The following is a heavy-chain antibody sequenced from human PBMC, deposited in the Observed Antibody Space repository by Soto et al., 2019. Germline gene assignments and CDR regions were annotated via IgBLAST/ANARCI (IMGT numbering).Heavy chain of an antibody. CDR1: GGTFSNYV. CDR2: IIPISGAA. D-gene: IGHD1-7*01. CDR3: ARDMTRTVVAYFAF. V-gene: IGHV1-69*06. Sequence: QVQLVQSGAEVKKPGSSVKVSCKASGGTFSNYVVNWVRQAPGQGLEWMGRIIPISGAANYAQKFQGRATITADKCTSTSYRELSSLRSEDTAVYYCARDMTRTVVAYFAFWGQGTLVTVSS. J-gene: IGHJ4*02.